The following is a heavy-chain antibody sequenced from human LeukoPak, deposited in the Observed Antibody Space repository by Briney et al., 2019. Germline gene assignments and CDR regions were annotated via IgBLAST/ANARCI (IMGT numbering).Heavy chain of an antibody. D-gene: IGHD3-22*01. V-gene: IGHV3-30-3*01. CDR2: ISYDGSNK. CDR1: GFTFSSYA. J-gene: IGHJ3*02. CDR3: AREGRSYYDSSALYAFDI. Sequence: GRSLRLSCAASGFTFSSYAMHWVRQAPGKGLEWVAVISYDGSNKYYADSVKGRFTISRDNSKNTLYLQMNSLRAEDTAVYYCAREGRSYYDSSALYAFDIWGQGTMVTVSS.